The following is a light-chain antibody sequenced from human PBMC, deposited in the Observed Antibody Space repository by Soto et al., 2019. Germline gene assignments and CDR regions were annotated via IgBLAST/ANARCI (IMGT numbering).Light chain of an antibody. Sequence: IQMTQSPSSLSASVGDGVTLTCRASHTIATYLNWYQQKPGQVPEVLIYVASRLHVGVPSRFTGSGYGTDFTLAINKLQPEDFAIYYCQQFYYYPHTFGQGTKLEVK. J-gene: IGKJ2*01. CDR2: VAS. V-gene: IGKV1-39*01. CDR1: HTIATY. CDR3: QQFYYYPHT.